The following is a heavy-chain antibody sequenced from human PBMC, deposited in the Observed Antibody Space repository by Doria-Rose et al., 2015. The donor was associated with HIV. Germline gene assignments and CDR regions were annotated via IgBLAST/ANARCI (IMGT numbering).Heavy chain of an antibody. J-gene: IGHJ4*02. D-gene: IGHD6-13*01. Sequence: ESGPVLVKPTETLTLTCTVSGVSLSSPGMGVSWIRQPPRQALEWLAKSFSDDERSYNTSLKSRLTISRGTSKSQVVLTMTDMDPVDTATYYCARIKSSRWYHKYYFDFWGQGTLVIVSA. CDR3: ARIKSSRWYHKYYFDF. V-gene: IGHV2-26*01. CDR1: GVSLSSPGMG. CDR2: SFSDDER.